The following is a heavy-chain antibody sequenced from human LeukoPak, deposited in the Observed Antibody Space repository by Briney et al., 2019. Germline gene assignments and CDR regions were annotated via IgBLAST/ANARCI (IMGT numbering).Heavy chain of an antibody. J-gene: IGHJ4*02. Sequence: GRSLRLSCAASGFTFSSYAMHWVRQAPGKGLEWVAVIWYDGSNKYYADSVKGRFTISRDNSKSTLHLQMNSLRAEDTAVYYCVRDFSKYSGSYCDHWGQGTMVTVSS. CDR2: IWYDGSNK. CDR3: VRDFSKYSGSYCDH. V-gene: IGHV3-33*01. D-gene: IGHD1-26*01. CDR1: GFTFSSYA.